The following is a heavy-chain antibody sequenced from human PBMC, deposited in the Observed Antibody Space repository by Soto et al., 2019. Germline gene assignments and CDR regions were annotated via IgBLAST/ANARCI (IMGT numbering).Heavy chain of an antibody. CDR1: GFTFGDYA. CDR3: TRSWELLNFDY. Sequence: GGSLRLSCTASGFTFGDYAMSWFRQAPGKGLEWVGFIRSKAYGGTTEYAASVKGRFTISRDDSKSIAYLQMNSLKTEDTAVYYCTRSWELLNFDYWGQGTLVTVSS. CDR2: IRSKAYGGTT. D-gene: IGHD1-26*01. V-gene: IGHV3-49*03. J-gene: IGHJ4*02.